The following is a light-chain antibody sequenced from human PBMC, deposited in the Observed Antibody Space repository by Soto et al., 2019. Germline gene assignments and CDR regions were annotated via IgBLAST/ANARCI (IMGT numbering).Light chain of an antibody. CDR2: DVS. CDR1: RSDGGGYNY. Sequence: QTALPQPRAVSGSPGQSVTISCTGTRSDGGGYNYVSWYQQHPGKAPKLMIYDVSKRPSGVPDRFSGSKSGNTASLTISGFQAGDGADYYCGSYAGSYTYVFGTGTKVPV. V-gene: IGLV2-11*01. CDR3: GSYAGSYTYV. J-gene: IGLJ1*01.